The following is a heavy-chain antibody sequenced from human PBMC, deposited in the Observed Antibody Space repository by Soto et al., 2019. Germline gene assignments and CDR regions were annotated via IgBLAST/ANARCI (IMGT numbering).Heavy chain of an antibody. CDR2: IYHSGST. CDR3: ARDHLTTSRWPWFDP. D-gene: IGHD4-17*01. V-gene: IGHV4-38-2*02. CDR1: GYPISSGYY. Sequence: SETLSLTCAVSGYPISSGYYWGWIRQPPGKGLEWIGSIYHSGSTYYNPSLKSRVTISVDTSKNQFSLKLSSVTAADTAVYYCARDHLTTSRWPWFDPWGQGTLVTVPQ. J-gene: IGHJ5*02.